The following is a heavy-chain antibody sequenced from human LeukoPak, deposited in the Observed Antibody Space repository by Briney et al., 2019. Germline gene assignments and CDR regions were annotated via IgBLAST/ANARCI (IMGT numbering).Heavy chain of an antibody. Sequence: PGGSLRLSCAASGFTFSSYSMNRVRQAPGKGLEWVSSISSSSSYIYYADSVKGRFTISRDNAKNSLYLQMNSLRAEDTAVYYCARVELSAFDIWGQGTMVTVSS. CDR2: ISSSSSYI. J-gene: IGHJ3*02. D-gene: IGHD3-10*01. V-gene: IGHV3-21*01. CDR3: ARVELSAFDI. CDR1: GFTFSSYS.